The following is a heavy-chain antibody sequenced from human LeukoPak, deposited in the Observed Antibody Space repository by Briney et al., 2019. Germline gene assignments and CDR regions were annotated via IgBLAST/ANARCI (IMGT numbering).Heavy chain of an antibody. Sequence: GESLKISXKGSGYSFTSYWISWVRQMPGKGLEWMGMIYPGDSDTRYSPSFQGQVTISADKSISTAYLQWSSLKASDTAMYYCARLWEWLDLDYYYYYYMDVWGKGTTVTVSS. D-gene: IGHD3-3*01. CDR1: GYSFTSYW. CDR3: ARLWEWLDLDYYYYYYMDV. V-gene: IGHV5-51*01. J-gene: IGHJ6*03. CDR2: IYPGDSDT.